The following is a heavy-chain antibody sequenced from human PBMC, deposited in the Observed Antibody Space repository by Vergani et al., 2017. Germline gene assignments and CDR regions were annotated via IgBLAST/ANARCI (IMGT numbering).Heavy chain of an antibody. CDR2: IYSGGST. V-gene: IGHV3-53*05. CDR1: GFTVSSNY. Sequence: EVQLVETGGGLIQPGGSLRLSCAASGFTVSSNYMSWVRQAPGKGLEWVSVIYSGGSTYYADSVKGRFTISRDNSKNTLYLQMNSLRAEDTAVYYCARDSLDKDYGDYGSVAFDIWGQGTMVTVSS. J-gene: IGHJ3*02. CDR3: ARDSLDKDYGDYGSVAFDI. D-gene: IGHD4-17*01.